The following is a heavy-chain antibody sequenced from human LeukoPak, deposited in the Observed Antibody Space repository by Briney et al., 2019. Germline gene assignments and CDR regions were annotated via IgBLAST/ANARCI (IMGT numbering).Heavy chain of an antibody. CDR1: GYTFTSYG. CDR2: ISAYNGNT. V-gene: IGHV1-18*01. CDR3: ARADCSGGSCYSDDAFDI. Sequence: ASVKVSCKASGYTFTSYGISWVRQAPGQGLEWMGWISAYNGNTNYAQKLQGRVTMTTDTSTSTAYMGLRSLRSDDTAVYYCARADCSGGSCYSDDAFDIWGQGTMVTVSS. J-gene: IGHJ3*02. D-gene: IGHD2-15*01.